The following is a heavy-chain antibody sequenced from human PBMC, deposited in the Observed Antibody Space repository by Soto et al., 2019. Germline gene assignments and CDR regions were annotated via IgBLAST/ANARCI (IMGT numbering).Heavy chain of an antibody. CDR1: GFTFSSHD. Sequence: EVQLVESGGGLVQPGGSLRLSCAVSGFTFSSHDFHWVRQTARNGLEWVSAIGTAANTFYPDSVRGRFIISRDNARNSVYLHLSSLRLEDTAVYYCAGGRCIGAPCPYFAYWGQGLLVTVSS. CDR3: AGGRCIGAPCPYFAY. J-gene: IGHJ4*02. V-gene: IGHV3-13*01. CDR2: IGTAANT. D-gene: IGHD2-15*01.